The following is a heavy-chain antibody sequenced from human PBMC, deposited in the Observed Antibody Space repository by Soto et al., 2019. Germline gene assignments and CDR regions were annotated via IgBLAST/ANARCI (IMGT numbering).Heavy chain of an antibody. V-gene: IGHV1-2*02. CDR3: ARGDFDRSGNYNAGWFAP. Sequence: QVQLVQSGAEVKKPGASVKVSCKASGYTFTAYYMHWLRQAPGQGLARMGWINPNSGGTNYAQRFQGRVTVTNDTSISATYMELISLGSDDTAVYYCARGDFDRSGNYNAGWFAPWGQGTLVTVSS. CDR1: GYTFTAYY. CDR2: INPNSGGT. D-gene: IGHD3-22*01. J-gene: IGHJ5*02.